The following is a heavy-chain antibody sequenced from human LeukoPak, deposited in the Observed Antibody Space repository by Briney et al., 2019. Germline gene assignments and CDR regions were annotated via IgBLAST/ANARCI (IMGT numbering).Heavy chain of an antibody. J-gene: IGHJ4*02. CDR1: GFTFSSYG. D-gene: IGHD6-19*01. CDR3: ARDPSGITVAGYFDY. CDR2: ISYDGSNK. Sequence: GGSLRLSCAASGFTFSSYGMHWVRQAPGKGLEWVAVISYDGSNKYYADSVKDRFTISRDNAQNSLYLQMNSLRAEDTALYYCARDPSGITVAGYFDYWGQGTLVTVSS. V-gene: IGHV3-30*03.